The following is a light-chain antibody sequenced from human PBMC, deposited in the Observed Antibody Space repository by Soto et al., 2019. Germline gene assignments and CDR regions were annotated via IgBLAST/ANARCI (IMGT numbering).Light chain of an antibody. Sequence: DIQMTQSPSTLSASVGDRVTITCRASQNINKWLAWYQQKAGKAPRFLIYRASSLESGVPSRFSGSGSGTDFTLTISSLQPDDFANYFCQQYNSYPYTFGQGTKLEIK. J-gene: IGKJ2*01. V-gene: IGKV1-5*03. CDR3: QQYNSYPYT. CDR1: QNINKW. CDR2: RAS.